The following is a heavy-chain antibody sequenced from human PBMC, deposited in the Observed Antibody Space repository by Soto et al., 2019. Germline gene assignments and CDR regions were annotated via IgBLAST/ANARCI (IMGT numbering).Heavy chain of an antibody. CDR1: GFTFITYS. CDR2: ISSSSGPI. CDR3: ARGGNYYFDFDF. J-gene: IGHJ4*02. D-gene: IGHD2-15*01. Sequence: PGGSLRLSCAASGFTFITYSMNWVRQAPGKGLEWISFISSSSGPIYYADSVKGRFTISRDNAKNSLYLQMNSLRDEDTAVYYCARGGNYYFDFDFWGQGTLVTVSS. V-gene: IGHV3-48*02.